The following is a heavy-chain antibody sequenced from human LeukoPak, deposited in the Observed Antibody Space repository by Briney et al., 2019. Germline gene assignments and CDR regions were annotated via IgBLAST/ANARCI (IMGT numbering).Heavy chain of an antibody. CDR1: GYTFTSYD. CDR3: ARAKRRVVPAAGFIAAATYYYGMDV. CDR2: MNPNSGNT. Sequence: ASVKVSCKASGYTFTSYDINWVRQAPGQGLEWMGWMNPNSGNTGYAQKFQGRVTMTRNTSISTAYMELSSLRSEDTAVYYCARAKRRVVPAAGFIAAATYYYGMDVWGQGTTVTVSS. V-gene: IGHV1-8*01. D-gene: IGHD2-2*01. J-gene: IGHJ6*02.